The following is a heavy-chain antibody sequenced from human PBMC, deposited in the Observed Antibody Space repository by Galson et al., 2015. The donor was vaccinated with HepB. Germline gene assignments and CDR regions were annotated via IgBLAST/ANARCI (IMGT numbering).Heavy chain of an antibody. V-gene: IGHV3-23*01. CDR2: FGGSSGTT. CDR1: GFTFSNFA. D-gene: IGHD4-17*01. CDR3: AKILAENEWYGDYEGAFDF. Sequence: SLRLSCADSGFTFSNFAMSWVRQAPGKGLQWVSVFGGSSGTTHYADSVKGRFTISRDKPKDTLYLQMNSLRAEDTAVYYCAKILAENEWYGDYEGAFDFWGQGTMVTVSS. J-gene: IGHJ3*01.